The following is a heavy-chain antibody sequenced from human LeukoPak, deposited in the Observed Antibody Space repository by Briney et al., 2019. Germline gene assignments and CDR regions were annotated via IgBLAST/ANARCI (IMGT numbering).Heavy chain of an antibody. Sequence: PSDTLSLTCADYGESLNYYYWSWIRQSPGKGLEWIGDIFDGKTINYNPSLKSRVTISAATSSQQFSLNLKSVTAADTAVYFCASGAWAARLNSWAQGALVIVSS. CDR1: GESLNYYY. CDR2: IFDGKTI. J-gene: IGHJ4*02. D-gene: IGHD4-23*01. V-gene: IGHV4-34*12. CDR3: ASGAWAARLNS.